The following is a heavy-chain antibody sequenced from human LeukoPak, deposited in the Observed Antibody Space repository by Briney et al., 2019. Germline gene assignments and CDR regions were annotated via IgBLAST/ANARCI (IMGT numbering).Heavy chain of an antibody. D-gene: IGHD3-16*01. CDR1: GFTFSSYG. Sequence: GGSLRLSCAASGFTFSSYGMHWVRQAPGKGLEWVAVIWYDGSNKYYAESVKGRFTISRDNSKNTLYLQMNSLRVEDTALYYCARLGVRWSIDYWGQGTLVSVSS. V-gene: IGHV3-33*08. CDR3: ARLGVRWSIDY. CDR2: IWYDGSNK. J-gene: IGHJ4*02.